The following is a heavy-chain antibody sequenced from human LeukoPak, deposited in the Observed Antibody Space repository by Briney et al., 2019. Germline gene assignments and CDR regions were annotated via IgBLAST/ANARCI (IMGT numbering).Heavy chain of an antibody. J-gene: IGHJ4*02. D-gene: IGHD4-11*01. CDR3: AKGKDYGNYVAAFDY. V-gene: IGHV3-23*01. Sequence: GGSLRLSCGAAGFTFSSYAMNWVRQAPGKGLEWVSGISGSGGSTYYADSVKGRFTISRDNSKNTLYLQMNSLRAEDTAVYYCAKGKDYGNYVAAFDYWGQGTLVTISS. CDR1: GFTFSSYA. CDR2: ISGSGGST.